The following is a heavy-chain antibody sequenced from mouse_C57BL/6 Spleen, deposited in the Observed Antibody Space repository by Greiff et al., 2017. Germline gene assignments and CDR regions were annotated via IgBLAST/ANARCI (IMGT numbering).Heavy chain of an antibody. Sequence: VQLQQPGAELVKPGASVKMSCKASGYTFTSYWITWVKQRPGQGLEWIGDIYPGSGSTNYNEKFKSKATLTVDTSASTAYMQLSSLTSEDSAVYYGARRKITTVVDSGYAMDYWGQGTSVTVSS. CDR2: IYPGSGST. V-gene: IGHV1-55*01. CDR3: ARRKITTVVDSGYAMDY. CDR1: GYTFTSYW. D-gene: IGHD1-1*01. J-gene: IGHJ4*01.